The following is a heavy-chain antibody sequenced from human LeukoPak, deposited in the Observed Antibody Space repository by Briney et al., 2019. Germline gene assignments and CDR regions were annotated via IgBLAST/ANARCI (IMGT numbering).Heavy chain of an antibody. Sequence: ASVKVSCKASGYSFTGHYMHWVRQAPGQGLEWVGIINPGGDPTTYAQKFQGRVTMTSDMSTSTVYMELSSLRSEDTAVYYCARSSGYYSSLFYMHVWGKGTTVTVSS. CDR2: INPGGDPT. CDR1: GYSFTGHY. CDR3: ARSSGYYSSLFYMHV. J-gene: IGHJ6*03. V-gene: IGHV1-46*01. D-gene: IGHD3-22*01.